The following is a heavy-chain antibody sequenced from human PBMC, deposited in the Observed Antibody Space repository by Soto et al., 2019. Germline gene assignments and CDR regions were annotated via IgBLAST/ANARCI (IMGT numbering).Heavy chain of an antibody. CDR2: IYHSGST. CDR3: ASGAAMVPFDY. Sequence: TLSLTCAVSGYPISSGYYWGWIRQPPGKGLEWIGSIYHSGSTYYNPSLKSRVTISVDTSKNQFSLKLSSVTAADTAVYYCASGAAMVPFDYWGQGTLVTVSS. V-gene: IGHV4-38-2*01. D-gene: IGHD5-18*01. CDR1: GYPISSGYY. J-gene: IGHJ4*02.